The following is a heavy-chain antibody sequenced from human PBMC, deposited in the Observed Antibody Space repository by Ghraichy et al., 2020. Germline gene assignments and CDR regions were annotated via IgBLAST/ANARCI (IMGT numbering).Heavy chain of an antibody. CDR1: GFTFSNYD. J-gene: IGHJ6*02. D-gene: IGHD2-21*01. CDR3: ARALSVVVIAPPGRRNKPNHYYYGMDV. CDR2: ISSSSSYI. Sequence: GGSLRLSCAASGFTFSNYDMNWVRQAPGKGLEWVSSISSSSSYIYYADSLKGRFTISRDNAKNSLYLQMNSLRTEDTAVYYCARALSVVVIAPPGRRNKPNHYYYGMDVWGQGTTVTVSS. V-gene: IGHV3-21*01.